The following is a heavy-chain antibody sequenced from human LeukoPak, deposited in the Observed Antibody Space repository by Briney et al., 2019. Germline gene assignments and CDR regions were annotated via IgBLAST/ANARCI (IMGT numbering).Heavy chain of an antibody. CDR1: GGSISSYY. D-gene: IGHD6-19*01. CDR3: ARNAVVGYYFDY. V-gene: IGHV4-59*08. J-gene: IGHJ4*02. CDR2: IYYSGST. Sequence: SETLSLTCTGSGGSISSYYWSWIRQPPGKGLEWIGYIYYSGSTNYNPSLKSRVTISVDTSKNQFSLKLSSVTAADTAVYYCARNAVVGYYFDYWGQGTLVTVSS.